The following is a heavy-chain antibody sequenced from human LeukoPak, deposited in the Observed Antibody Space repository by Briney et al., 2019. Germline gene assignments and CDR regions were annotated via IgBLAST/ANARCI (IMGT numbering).Heavy chain of an antibody. CDR1: SGSISYFY. CDR2: IHYTGST. CDR3: ATYTNRLHY. J-gene: IGHJ4*02. Sequence: SETLSLTCTVSSGSISYFYWNWIRQPAGKGLEWIGYIHYTGSTNYNPSLKSRVTISVDTSKNQFSLKLSSVTAADTAVYYCATYTNRLHYWGQGTLVTVSS. V-gene: IGHV4-59*01. D-gene: IGHD2-8*01.